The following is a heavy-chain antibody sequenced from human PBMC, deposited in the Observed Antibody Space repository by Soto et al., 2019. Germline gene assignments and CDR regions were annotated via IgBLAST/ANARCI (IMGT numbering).Heavy chain of an antibody. Sequence: QVQLVQSGAEVKKPGASVKVSCKASGYTFTGYYMHWVRQAPGQGLEWMGWINPNSGGTNYAQKFQGRVTKTRDTSLSTSYMELSRLRSDDTAVYYCARGASYYYDSSGYYPNWYFDLWGRGTRVTVSS. D-gene: IGHD3-22*01. V-gene: IGHV1-2*02. CDR2: INPNSGGT. CDR3: ARGASYYYDSSGYYPNWYFDL. J-gene: IGHJ2*01. CDR1: GYTFTGYY.